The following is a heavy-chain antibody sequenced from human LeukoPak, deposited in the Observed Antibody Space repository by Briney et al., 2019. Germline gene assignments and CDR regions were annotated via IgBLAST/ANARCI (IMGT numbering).Heavy chain of an antibody. CDR3: ARDQGSSGWTYYYYMDV. CDR2: IQEDGKKE. CDR1: GFTFTKFW. D-gene: IGHD6-19*01. J-gene: IGHJ6*03. V-gene: IGHV3-7*01. Sequence: GGSLRLSCEASGFTFTKFWMSWVRQAPGKGLEWVANIQEDGKKENYVDSVRGRFTISRDNAKNSLYLQMNSLRAEDTAVYYCARDQGSSGWTYYYYMDVWGKGTTVTVSS.